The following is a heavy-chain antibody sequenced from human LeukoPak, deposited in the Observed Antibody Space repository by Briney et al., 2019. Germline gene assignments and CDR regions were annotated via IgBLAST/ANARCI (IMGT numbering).Heavy chain of an antibody. V-gene: IGHV4-34*01. CDR2: INHSGST. CDR3: ARDGVPRGMDV. CDR1: GGSFSGYY. J-gene: IGHJ6*04. Sequence: SETLSLTCAVYGGSFSGYYWSWIRQPPGKGLEWIGEINHSGSTNYNPSLKSRVTISVDTSKHQFSLKLSSVTAADTAVYYCARDGVPRGMDVWGKGTTVTVSS. D-gene: IGHD5-24*01.